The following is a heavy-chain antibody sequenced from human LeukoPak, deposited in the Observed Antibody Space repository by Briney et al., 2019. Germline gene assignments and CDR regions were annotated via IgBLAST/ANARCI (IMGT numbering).Heavy chain of an antibody. J-gene: IGHJ3*02. CDR3: AKEYYYGSGSYYNVEDAFDI. V-gene: IGHV3-23*01. CDR1: GFTFSSYG. Sequence: PGGTLRLSCAASGFTFSSYGMSWVRQAPGKGLEWVSAISGSGGSTYYADSVKGRFTISRDNSKNTLYLQMNSLRAEDTAVYYCAKEYYYGSGSYYNVEDAFDIWGQGTMVTVSS. D-gene: IGHD3-10*01. CDR2: ISGSGGST.